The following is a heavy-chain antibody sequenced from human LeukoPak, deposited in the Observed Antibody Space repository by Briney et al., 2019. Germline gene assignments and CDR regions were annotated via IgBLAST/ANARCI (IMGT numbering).Heavy chain of an antibody. D-gene: IGHD3-16*01. J-gene: IGHJ4*02. CDR1: GYTFTGYY. V-gene: IGHV1-18*04. Sequence: ASVKVSCKASGYTFTGYYMHWVRQAPGQGLEWMGWISSLNGNTDCAQNLQGRVAMTTDTSTSTAYMELTSLRSDDTAVYYCARGIYGDYWGQGTLVTVSS. CDR2: ISSLNGNT. CDR3: ARGIYGDY.